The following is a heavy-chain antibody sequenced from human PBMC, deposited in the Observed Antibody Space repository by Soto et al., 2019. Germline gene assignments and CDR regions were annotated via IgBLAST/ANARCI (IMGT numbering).Heavy chain of an antibody. V-gene: IGHV1-2*02. Sequence: ASVKVSCKASGYTFTGYYMHWVRQAPGQGLEWMGWINPNSGGTNYAQRFQGRVTMTRDTSISTAYMELSRLRSDDTAVYYCASIVSSSVLPFDYWGQGTLVTVSS. CDR3: ASIVSSSVLPFDY. D-gene: IGHD6-6*01. J-gene: IGHJ4*02. CDR1: GYTFTGYY. CDR2: INPNSGGT.